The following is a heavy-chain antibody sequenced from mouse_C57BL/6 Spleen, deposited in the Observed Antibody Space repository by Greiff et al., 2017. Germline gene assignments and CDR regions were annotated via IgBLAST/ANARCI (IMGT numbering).Heavy chain of an antibody. V-gene: IGHV3-6*01. CDR3: ANLYYDDAWFAY. CDR2: ISYDGSN. J-gene: IGHJ3*01. Sequence: DVKLLESGPGLVKPSQSLSLTCSVTGYSITSGYYWNWIRQFPGKKLEWMGYISYDGSNNYNPSLKNRISITRDTSKNQFFLKLNSVTTEDTATYYCANLYYDDAWFAYWGQGTLVTVSA. CDR1: GYSITSGYY. D-gene: IGHD2-4*01.